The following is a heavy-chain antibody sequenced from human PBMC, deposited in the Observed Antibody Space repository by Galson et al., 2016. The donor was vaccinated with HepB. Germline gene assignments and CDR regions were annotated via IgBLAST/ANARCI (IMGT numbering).Heavy chain of an antibody. CDR1: GFSFSKSA. V-gene: IGHV3-33*03. J-gene: IGHJ4*02. CDR2: IRFDGSNK. Sequence: SLRLSCAASGFSFSKSALHWVRQAPGKGLEWVAFIRFDGSNKKYPDSVKGRFTVSRDDSKNMMFLQMNSLRDEDTAVYYCATFPRGGSGSRGGQGTLVTVSS. D-gene: IGHD6-19*01. CDR3: ATFPRGGSGSR.